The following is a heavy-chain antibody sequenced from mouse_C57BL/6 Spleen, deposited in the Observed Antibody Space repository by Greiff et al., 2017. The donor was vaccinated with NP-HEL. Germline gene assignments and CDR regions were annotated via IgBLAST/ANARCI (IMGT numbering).Heavy chain of an antibody. CDR1: GFTFSDYG. J-gene: IGHJ3*01. CDR3: ARPPYYSNYVFAY. Sequence: EVMLVESGGGLVKPGGSLKLSCAASGFTFSDYGMHWVRQAPEKGLEWVAYISSGSSTIYYADTVKGRFTICRDNAKNTLFLQMTSLRSEDTAMYYCARPPYYSNYVFAYWGQGTLVTVSA. CDR2: ISSGSSTI. V-gene: IGHV5-17*01. D-gene: IGHD2-5*01.